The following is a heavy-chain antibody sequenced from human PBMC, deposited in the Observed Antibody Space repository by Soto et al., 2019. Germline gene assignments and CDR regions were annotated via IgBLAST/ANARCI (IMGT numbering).Heavy chain of an antibody. CDR1: GYTFTSYY. V-gene: IGHV1-46*01. CDR3: ARDLAYYDFWSGYYYYYYGMDV. CDR2: INPSGGST. D-gene: IGHD3-3*01. Sequence: QVQLVQSGAEVKKPGASVKVSCKASGYTFTSYYMHWVRQAPGQGLEWMGIINPSGGSTSYAQKFQGRVTMTRDTSTSTVYMELSSLRSEDTAVYYCARDLAYYDFWSGYYYYYYGMDVWGQGTTVTVSS. J-gene: IGHJ6*02.